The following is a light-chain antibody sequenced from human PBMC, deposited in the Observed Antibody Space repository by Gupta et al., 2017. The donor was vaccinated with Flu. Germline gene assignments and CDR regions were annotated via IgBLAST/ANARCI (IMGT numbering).Light chain of an antibody. CDR3: QQYGGSRT. CDR1: QSVDNNY. CDR2: DAS. Sequence: VLTQSPGTLSLAPGERATLSCRASQSVDNNYLAWYQQKPGQAPRLLIYDASTRATGIPDRFSGSGSGTDFTLVISRLEPEDFAVYYCQQYGGSRTFGQGTKVEIK. V-gene: IGKV3-20*01. J-gene: IGKJ1*01.